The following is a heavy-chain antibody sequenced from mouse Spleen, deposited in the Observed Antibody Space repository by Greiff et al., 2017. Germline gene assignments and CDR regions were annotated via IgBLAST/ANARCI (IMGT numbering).Heavy chain of an antibody. J-gene: IGHJ1*01. CDR2: IHPNSGST. CDR1: GYTFTSYW. V-gene: IGHV1-64*01. CDR3: APGYSNYGYFDV. Sequence: VKLQESGAELVKPGASVKLSCKASGYTFTSYWMHWVKQRPGQGLEWIGMIHPNSGSTNYNEKFKSKATLTVDKSSSTAYMQLSSLTSEDSAVYYCAPGYSNYGYFDVWGAGTTVTVSS. D-gene: IGHD2-5*01.